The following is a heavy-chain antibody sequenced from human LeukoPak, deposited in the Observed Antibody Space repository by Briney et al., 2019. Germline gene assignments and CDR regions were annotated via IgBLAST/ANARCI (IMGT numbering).Heavy chain of an antibody. CDR2: IYYSGST. CDR3: ARRGGYYFDH. D-gene: IGHD3-16*01. V-gene: IGHV4-39*01. J-gene: IGHJ4*02. CDR1: GGSISSSSYY. Sequence: TSETLSLTCTVSGGSISSSSYYWGWIRQPPGKGLEWIGSIYYSGSTYYNPSLKSRVTISVDTSKNQFSLKLSSVTAADTAVYYCARRGGYYFDHWGQGTLVTVSS.